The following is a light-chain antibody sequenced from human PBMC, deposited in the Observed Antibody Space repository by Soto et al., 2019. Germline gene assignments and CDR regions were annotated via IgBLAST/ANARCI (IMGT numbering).Light chain of an antibody. CDR2: GAS. V-gene: IGKV3D-20*02. CDR1: QSVSSSY. CDR3: QQRSNWPFLT. J-gene: IGKJ4*01. Sequence: EIVLTQSPGTLSLSPGERATLSCRASQSVSSSYLAWYQQKPGQAPSLLIYGASRRATGIPDRFSGSGSGTDFTLTISRLEPEDFAVYYCQQRSNWPFLTFGGGTKVDI.